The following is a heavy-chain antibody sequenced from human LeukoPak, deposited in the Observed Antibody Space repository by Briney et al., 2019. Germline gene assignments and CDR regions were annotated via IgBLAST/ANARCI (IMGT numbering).Heavy chain of an antibody. CDR1: GFTFNSYS. J-gene: IGHJ4*02. V-gene: IGHV3-7*01. Sequence: PGGSLRLSCAASGFTFNSYSMNWVRQAPGKGLEWVANIKEDGSEKYYVDSVKGRFTISRDNAKNSLSLQMNSLRVEDTAVYYCARIRPSYYFDYWGQGTLVTVSS. D-gene: IGHD6-6*01. CDR3: ARIRPSYYFDY. CDR2: IKEDGSEK.